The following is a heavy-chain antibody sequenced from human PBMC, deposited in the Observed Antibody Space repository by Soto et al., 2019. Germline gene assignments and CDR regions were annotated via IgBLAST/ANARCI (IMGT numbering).Heavy chain of an antibody. J-gene: IGHJ3*02. CDR2: IKSKTDGGTT. CDR1: GFTFSNAW. V-gene: IGHV3-15*01. CDR3: TLVVFRGAFDI. D-gene: IGHD2-15*01. Sequence: EVQLVESGGGLVKPGGSLRLSCAASGFTFSNAWKSWVRQAPGKGLEWVGRIKSKTDGGTTDYAAPVKGRFTISRDDSKNTLCLQMNSLKTEDTAVYYRTLVVFRGAFDIWGPGTMVTVSS.